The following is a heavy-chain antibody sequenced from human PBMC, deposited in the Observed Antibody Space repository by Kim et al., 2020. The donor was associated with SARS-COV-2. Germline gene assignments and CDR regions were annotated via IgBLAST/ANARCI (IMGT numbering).Heavy chain of an antibody. D-gene: IGHD4-17*01. CDR3: ARDPYYGDYVFDY. J-gene: IGHJ4*02. Sequence: YAQKFQGRVTMTRDTSTSPVYMELSSLRSEDTAVYYCARDPYYGDYVFDYWGQGTLVTVSS. V-gene: IGHV1-46*01.